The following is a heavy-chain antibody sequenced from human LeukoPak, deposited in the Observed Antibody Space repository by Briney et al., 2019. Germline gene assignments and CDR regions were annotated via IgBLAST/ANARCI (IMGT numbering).Heavy chain of an antibody. CDR2: IYTSGGT. V-gene: IGHV4-4*09. CDR1: GDSISSYY. J-gene: IGHJ4*02. D-gene: IGHD6-6*01. Sequence: SETLSLTCTVSGDSISSYYWSWIRQPPGKGLEWIGYIYTSGGTNYIPSLKGRVTISIATSRNQFSLKLSSVTAADSAVYYCARLTRLSTSPDRYYLDYWGQGTLVTVSS. CDR3: ARLTRLSTSPDRYYLDY.